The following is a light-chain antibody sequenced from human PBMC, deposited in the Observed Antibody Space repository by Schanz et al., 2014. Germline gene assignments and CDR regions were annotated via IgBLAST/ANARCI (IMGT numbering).Light chain of an antibody. CDR2: EVS. V-gene: IGLV2-8*01. J-gene: IGLJ3*02. CDR3: SSFGGSNNPPWV. CDR1: SSDVGGYNY. Sequence: QSALTQPPSASGSPGQSVTISCTGTSSDVGGYNYVSWYQQHPGKAPKLMIYEVSQRPSGVPDRFSGSKSGNTASLTVSGLQAEDEADYYCSSFGGSNNPPWVFGGGTKLTVL.